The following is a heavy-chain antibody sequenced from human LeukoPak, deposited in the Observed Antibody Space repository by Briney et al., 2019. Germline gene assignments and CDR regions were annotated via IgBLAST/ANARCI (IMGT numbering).Heavy chain of an antibody. CDR1: GFTFSIYA. J-gene: IGHJ6*04. V-gene: IGHV3-23*01. Sequence: GGSLRLSCAASGFTFSIYAMSWVRQAPGKGLEWVSVIAGSGCSTDYADSVKGRFTVSRDNSKNTLYLQMNSLRVEDTAVYYCAKATTLANPSAMDVWGKGTTVTVSS. CDR2: IAGSGCST. D-gene: IGHD2-15*01. CDR3: AKATTLANPSAMDV.